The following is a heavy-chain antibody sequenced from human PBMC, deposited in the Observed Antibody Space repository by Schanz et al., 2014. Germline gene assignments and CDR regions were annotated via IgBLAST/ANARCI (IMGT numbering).Heavy chain of an antibody. CDR3: ARDSAGTTFGVLDS. Sequence: EVQLLESGGGLVQPGGSLRLSCAASGFNVSKSYVSWVRQAPGKGLEWVSLIYKSGSAFYADSVKGRLTISRDNSKNTVYLEMNRLRTEDTALYYCARDSAGTTFGVLDSWGQGTLVTVSS. J-gene: IGHJ4*02. CDR1: GFNVSKSY. CDR2: IYKSGSA. V-gene: IGHV3-66*02. D-gene: IGHD1-1*01.